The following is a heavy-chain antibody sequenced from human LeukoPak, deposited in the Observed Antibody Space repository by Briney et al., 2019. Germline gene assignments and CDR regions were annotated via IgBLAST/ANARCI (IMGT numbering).Heavy chain of an antibody. D-gene: IGHD6-13*01. V-gene: IGHV4-39*01. CDR1: GGSISSSSYY. Sequence: SETLSLTCTVSGGSISSSSYYWGWIRQPPGKGLEWIGSIYYSGSTYYNPSLKSRVTISVDTSKNQFSLKLSSVTAADTAVYYCARRIAAAGYFDYWGQGTLVTVSS. J-gene: IGHJ4*02. CDR2: IYYSGST. CDR3: ARRIAAAGYFDY.